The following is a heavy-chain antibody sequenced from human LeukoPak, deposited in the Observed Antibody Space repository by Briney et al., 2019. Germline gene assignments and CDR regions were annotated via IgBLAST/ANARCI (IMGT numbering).Heavy chain of an antibody. CDR1: GGTFSSYA. CDR2: IIPIFGTA. CDR3: ARDPEYRDYDFWSGYFPPGGYYYGMDV. Sequence: GASVKVSCTASGGTFSSYAISWVRQAPGQGLEWMGGIIPIFGTANYAQKFQGRVTITRDTSASTAYMELSSLRSEDTAVYYCARDPEYRDYDFWSGYFPPGGYYYGMDVWGQGTTVTVSS. J-gene: IGHJ6*02. V-gene: IGHV1-69*05. D-gene: IGHD3-3*01.